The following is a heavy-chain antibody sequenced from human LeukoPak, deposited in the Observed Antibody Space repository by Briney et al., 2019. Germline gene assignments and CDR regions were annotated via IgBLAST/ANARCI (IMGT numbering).Heavy chain of an antibody. Sequence: SETLSLTFTVSGGSISSSSYYWGWIRQPPGKGLEWIGSIYYSGSTYYNPSLKSRLTISADTSKNQFSLKLSSVTAADTAVYYCAGLWFGELLYNWFDPWGQGTLVTVSS. CDR1: GGSISSSSYY. D-gene: IGHD3-10*01. J-gene: IGHJ5*02. V-gene: IGHV4-39*01. CDR3: AGLWFGELLYNWFDP. CDR2: IYYSGST.